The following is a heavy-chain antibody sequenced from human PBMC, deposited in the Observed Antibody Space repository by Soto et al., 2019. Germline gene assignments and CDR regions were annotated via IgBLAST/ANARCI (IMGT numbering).Heavy chain of an antibody. J-gene: IGHJ6*02. CDR3: TATAMVSYYYYGMDV. V-gene: IGHV1-69*13. CDR1: GGTFSSYA. Sequence: ASVKVSCKASGGTFSSYAISWVRQAPGQGLERMGGIIPIFGTANYAQKFQGRVTITADESTSTAYMELSSLRSEDTAVYYCTATAMVSYYYYGMDVWGQGTTVTVSS. CDR2: IIPIFGTA. D-gene: IGHD5-18*01.